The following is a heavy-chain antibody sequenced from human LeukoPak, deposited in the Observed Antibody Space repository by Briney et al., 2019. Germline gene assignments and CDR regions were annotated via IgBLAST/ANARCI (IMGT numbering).Heavy chain of an antibody. D-gene: IGHD6-13*01. CDR1: GFTFSSYA. CDR3: ARGEQQLVQNSEEFDY. J-gene: IGHJ4*02. Sequence: GGSLGLSCVASGFTFSSYAMHWVRQAPGKGLEWVAVISYDGSNKYYADSVKGRFTISRDNSKNTLYLQMNSLRAEDTAVYYCARGEQQLVQNSEEFDYWGQGTLVTVSS. CDR2: ISYDGSNK. V-gene: IGHV3-30*04.